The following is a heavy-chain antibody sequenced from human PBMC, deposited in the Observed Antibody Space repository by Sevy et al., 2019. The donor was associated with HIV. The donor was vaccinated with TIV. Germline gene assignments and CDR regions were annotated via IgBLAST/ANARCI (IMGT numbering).Heavy chain of an antibody. Sequence: GGSPRLSCEVSGFTFSSYWMHWVRQAPGKGLVWVSRINSDESSINYADSVKGRFTISRDNAKNTLYLQMEGLRAEDTAVYYCARGDYNDVYYFFDLWGRGTLVTVSS. J-gene: IGHJ2*01. V-gene: IGHV3-74*01. CDR1: GFTFSSYW. D-gene: IGHD3-22*01. CDR3: ARGDYNDVYYFFDL. CDR2: INSDESSI.